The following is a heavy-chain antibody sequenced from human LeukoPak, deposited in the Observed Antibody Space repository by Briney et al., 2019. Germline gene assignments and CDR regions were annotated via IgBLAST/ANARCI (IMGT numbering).Heavy chain of an antibody. CDR2: INPNSGGT. J-gene: IGHJ4*02. Sequence: ASVKVSCKASGYTFTGSYMDWVRQAPGQGLEWMGRINPNSGGTNYVQKFQGRVTMTRDTSITTAYMELSRLRSGDTAVYYCASGYSSSSGFDYWGQGTLVTVSS. V-gene: IGHV1-2*06. CDR3: ASGYSSSSGFDY. CDR1: GYTFTGSY. D-gene: IGHD6-6*01.